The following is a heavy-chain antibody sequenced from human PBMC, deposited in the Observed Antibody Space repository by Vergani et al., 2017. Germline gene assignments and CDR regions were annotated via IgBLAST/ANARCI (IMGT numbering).Heavy chain of an antibody. J-gene: IGHJ6*03. CDR3: VREGSYCGSTTCRNPSYVYYYHMDV. CDR2: ISGSGSIT. CDR1: GFTFSDYY. Sequence: QVQLVESGGGLVKPGGSLRLSCVASGFTFSDYYMSWVRHAPGLGVEWISYISGSGSITHYADSAKGRLSISRDNAKNTLYLQMNSLRAEDTAIYYCVREGSYCGSTTCRNPSYVYYYHMDVWGEGTTVTVSS. D-gene: IGHD2-21*01. V-gene: IGHV3-11*04.